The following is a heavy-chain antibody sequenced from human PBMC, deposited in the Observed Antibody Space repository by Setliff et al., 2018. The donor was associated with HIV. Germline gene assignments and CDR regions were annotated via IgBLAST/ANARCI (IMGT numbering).Heavy chain of an antibody. J-gene: IGHJ4*02. D-gene: IGHD3-16*01. CDR2: ISSSGSHI. CDR3: ARAGPLMITFGGPPDY. V-gene: IGHV3-21*01. Sequence: GGSLRLSCAASGFIFSDYNMNWVRQAPGKGLEWVSSISSSGSHIYYADSVKGRFTISRDNSKNMLYLQMNSLRAEDTAVYYCARAGPLMITFGGPPDYWGQGTLVTVSS. CDR1: GFIFSDYN.